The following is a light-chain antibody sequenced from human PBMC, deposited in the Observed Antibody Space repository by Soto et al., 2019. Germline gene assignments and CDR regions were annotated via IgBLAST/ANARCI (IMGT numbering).Light chain of an antibody. CDR1: SSDVGGYKY. V-gene: IGLV2-14*01. CDR2: EVS. CDR3: SSYTTSSSTGGSTLV. J-gene: IGLJ2*01. Sequence: QSALTQPASVSGSPGQSITISCTGTSSDVGGYKYVSWYQQHPGKAPKLMIYEVSNRPSGVSDRFSGSQSGNTASLTISGLQAEDEADYYCSSYTTSSSTGGSTLVFGGGTQLTV.